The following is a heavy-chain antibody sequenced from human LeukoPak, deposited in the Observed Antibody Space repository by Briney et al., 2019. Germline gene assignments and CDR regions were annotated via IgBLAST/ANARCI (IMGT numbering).Heavy chain of an antibody. Sequence: ASVKVSCKASGYTFTNFYMEWVRQAPGQGLEWMGIINPSGGSTSYAPKFQGRVTMTRDTSTSTVYMELSSLKSDDTALYYCARDHSSLSDAFDIWGQGTMVTVSS. CDR3: ARDHSSLSDAFDI. D-gene: IGHD6-6*01. CDR2: INPSGGST. V-gene: IGHV1-46*01. J-gene: IGHJ3*02. CDR1: GYTFTNFY.